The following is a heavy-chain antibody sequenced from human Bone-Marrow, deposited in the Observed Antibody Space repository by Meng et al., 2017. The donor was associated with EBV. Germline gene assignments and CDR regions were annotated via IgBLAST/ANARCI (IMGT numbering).Heavy chain of an antibody. CDR1: GGSISSSSYY. D-gene: IGHD3-22*01. J-gene: IGHJ4*02. V-gene: IGHV4-39*07. Sequence: QLPLQESGPGLVKPSETLSLTCTVSGGSISSSSYYWGWIRQPPGKGLEWIGSIYYSGSTYYNPSLKSRVTISVDTSKNQFSLKLSSVTAADTAVYYCAREGRYYYDSSGVDYWGQGTLVTVAS. CDR3: AREGRYYYDSSGVDY. CDR2: IYYSGST.